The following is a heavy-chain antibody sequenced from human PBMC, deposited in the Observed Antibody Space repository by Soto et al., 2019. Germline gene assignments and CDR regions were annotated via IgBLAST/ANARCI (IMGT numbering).Heavy chain of an antibody. V-gene: IGHV1-18*01. CDR2: IHAYNGDT. J-gene: IGHJ4*02. CDR1: GYTFSSYR. CDR3: ARADYGDDDY. Sequence: QVQLVQSGAEVKKPGASVKVSCKASGYTFSSYRISWVRQAPGRGPEWMGWIHAYNGDTKYAQKFQDRLIMTTDTSTSTAYMELRSLTSDDTAVYYCARADYGDDDYWGQGTLVTVSS. D-gene: IGHD4-17*01.